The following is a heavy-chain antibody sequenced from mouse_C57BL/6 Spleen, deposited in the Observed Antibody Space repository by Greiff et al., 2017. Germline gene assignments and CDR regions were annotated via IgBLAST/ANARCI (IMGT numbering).Heavy chain of an antibody. D-gene: IGHD2-1*01. CDR1: GYAFSSSW. CDR3: ARSHLIYPPYYSDMDY. CDR2: IYPGDGDT. J-gene: IGHJ4*01. V-gene: IGHV1-82*01. Sequence: VQLQQSGPELVKPGASVKISCTASGYAFSSSWMNWVKQRPGKGLEWIGRIYPGDGDTNYNGKFKGKATLTADKSSSTAYMQLSSLTSEDSAVYYYARSHLIYPPYYSDMDYWGQGTSVTVSS.